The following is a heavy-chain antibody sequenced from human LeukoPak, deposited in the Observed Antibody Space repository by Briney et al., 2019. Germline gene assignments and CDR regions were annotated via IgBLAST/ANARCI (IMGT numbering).Heavy chain of an antibody. V-gene: IGHV4-61*02. CDR1: DGSISSGSYY. Sequence: SETLSLTCTVSDGSISSGSYYWSWIRQSAGKGLEWIGRVYTSGSTNYNPSLKSRVTISVDKSKNHFSLNLTSVTAADTAVYFCARDLEGYSSSSAGFWFDPWGQGTLVTVSS. CDR3: ARDLEGYSSSSAGFWFDP. J-gene: IGHJ5*02. CDR2: VYTSGST. D-gene: IGHD6-13*01.